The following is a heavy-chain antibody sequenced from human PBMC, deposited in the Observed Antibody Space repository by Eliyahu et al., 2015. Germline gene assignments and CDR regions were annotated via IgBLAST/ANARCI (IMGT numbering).Heavy chain of an antibody. D-gene: IGHD7-27*01. Sequence: QVQLQESGPGLVKPSETLSXTCTVSGGSISSXYWSWIRQPPGKGLEWIGYIYYSGSTNYNPSLKSRVTISVDTSKNQFSLKLSSVTAADTAVYYCASLNWGVFHFDYWGQGTLVTVSS. CDR1: GGSISSXY. CDR2: IYYSGST. CDR3: ASLNWGVFHFDY. J-gene: IGHJ4*02. V-gene: IGHV4-59*01.